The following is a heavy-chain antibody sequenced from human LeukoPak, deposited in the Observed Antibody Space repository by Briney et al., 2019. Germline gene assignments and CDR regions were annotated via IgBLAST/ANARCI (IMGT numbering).Heavy chain of an antibody. CDR1: GFTFSSYG. D-gene: IGHD5-18*01. Sequence: GRSLRLSCAASGFTFSSYGMHWVRQAPGKGLEWVAVISYDGSNKYYADSVKGRFTISRDNSKNTLYLQMNSLRAEDTAVYYCVKVHGYSYGRFDYWGQGTLVTVSS. CDR3: VKVHGYSYGRFDY. CDR2: ISYDGSNK. J-gene: IGHJ4*02. V-gene: IGHV3-30*18.